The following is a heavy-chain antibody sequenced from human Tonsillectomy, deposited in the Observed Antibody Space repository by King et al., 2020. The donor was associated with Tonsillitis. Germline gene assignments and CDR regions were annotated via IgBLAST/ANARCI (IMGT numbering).Heavy chain of an antibody. Sequence: QLVQSGAEVKKPGSSVKVSCKASGGTFSSYAISWVRQAPGQGLEWMGGIIPIFGTANYAQKFQGRVTITADESTSTAYMELSSLRSEDTAVYYCARPPSIDYGDYEPSGGNWFDPWGQGTLVTVSS. D-gene: IGHD4-17*01. CDR1: GGTFSSYA. J-gene: IGHJ5*02. CDR3: ARPPSIDYGDYEPSGGNWFDP. CDR2: IIPIFGTA. V-gene: IGHV1-69*12.